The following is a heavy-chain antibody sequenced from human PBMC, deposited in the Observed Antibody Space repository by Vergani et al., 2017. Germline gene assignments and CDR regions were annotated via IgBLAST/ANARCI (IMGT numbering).Heavy chain of an antibody. V-gene: IGHV3-7*01. J-gene: IGHJ6*04. CDR2: IKQDGSEK. CDR1: GFTFSSYW. CDR3: RGEMDV. Sequence: EVQLVESGGGLVQPGGSLRLSCAASGFTFSSYWMSWVRQAPGKGLEWVANIKQDGSEKYYVDSVKGRFTISRDNSKNTLYLKMNSLRTEDTANYYCRGEMDVWGKGTTVTVSS.